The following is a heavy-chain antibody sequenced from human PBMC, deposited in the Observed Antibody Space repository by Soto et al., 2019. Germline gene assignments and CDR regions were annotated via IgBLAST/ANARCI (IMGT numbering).Heavy chain of an antibody. Sequence: QVTLKESGPVLVKPTEPLTLRCTVSGLSITDSEMGVSWIRQPPGQPLEWLAHIDSSGEKSYRTFLKSRLSFPKDTAKSQIVLTMTNMDPADTATYYCARRHPAGAVSPWFDPWGQGIPVTVSS. CDR3: ARRHPAGAVSPWFDP. CDR1: GLSITDSEMG. D-gene: IGHD6-19*01. CDR2: IDSSGEK. V-gene: IGHV2-26*01. J-gene: IGHJ5*02.